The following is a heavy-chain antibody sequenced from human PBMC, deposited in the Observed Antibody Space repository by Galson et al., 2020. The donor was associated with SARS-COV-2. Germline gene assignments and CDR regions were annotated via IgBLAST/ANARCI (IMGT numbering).Heavy chain of an antibody. CDR1: GFSLSTSGMC. J-gene: IGHJ6*02. D-gene: IGHD3-10*01. CDR2: IDWDDDK. V-gene: IGHV2-70*11. CDR3: ARAITMVRGVPMDV. Sequence: SGPTLVKPTQTLTLTCTFPGFSLSTSGMCVSWIRQPPWKALEWLARIDWDDDKYYSTSLKTRLTISKDTSKNQVVLTMTNMDPVDTATYYCARAITMVRGVPMDVWGQGTTVTVSS.